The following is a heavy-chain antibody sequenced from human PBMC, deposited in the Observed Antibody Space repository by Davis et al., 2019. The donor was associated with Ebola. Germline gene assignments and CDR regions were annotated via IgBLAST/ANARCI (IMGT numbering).Heavy chain of an antibody. D-gene: IGHD3-3*01. CDR1: GFTFSSYW. Sequence: GESLKISCAASGFTFSSYWMNWVRQAPGKGLEWVSALSGSGGTTYYADSVKGRFTISRDNSKNTVFLQMNSLRAEDTALYYCAKDHDFWSGYYEYWGQGTLVTVSS. J-gene: IGHJ4*02. V-gene: IGHV3-23*01. CDR2: LSGSGGTT. CDR3: AKDHDFWSGYYEY.